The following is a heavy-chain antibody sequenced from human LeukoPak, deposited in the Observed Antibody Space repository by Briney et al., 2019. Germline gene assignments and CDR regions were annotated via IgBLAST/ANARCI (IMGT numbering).Heavy chain of an antibody. V-gene: IGHV4-61*09. J-gene: IGHJ4*02. Sequence: SQTLSLTCTVSGGSISSGSYYWSWIRQPAGKGLEWIGYIYYSGSTNYNPSLKSRVTISVDTSKNQFSLKLSSVTAADTAVYYCARRQTPFEFDYWGQGTLVTVSS. CDR2: IYYSGST. D-gene: IGHD3-9*01. CDR3: ARRQTPFEFDY. CDR1: GGSISSGSYY.